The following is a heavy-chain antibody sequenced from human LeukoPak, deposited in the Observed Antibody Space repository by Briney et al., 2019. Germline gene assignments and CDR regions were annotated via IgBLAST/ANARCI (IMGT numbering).Heavy chain of an antibody. V-gene: IGHV3-7*01. CDR2: IKQHGSEN. CDR1: GVTFSSYC. Sequence: GGSLRLSSAASGVTFSSYCTSSVRDTPGKRLEWVANIKQHGSENYYDASVKGRFTISRDNAKNSLYLQLNSLRAEDTAVYHCVREVGAPGSFQHWGQGAPVTVSS. CDR3: VREVGAPGSFQH. D-gene: IGHD1-26*01. J-gene: IGHJ1*01.